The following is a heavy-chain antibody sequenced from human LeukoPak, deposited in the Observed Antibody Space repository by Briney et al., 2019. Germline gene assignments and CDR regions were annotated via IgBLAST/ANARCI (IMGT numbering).Heavy chain of an antibody. V-gene: IGHV1-18*01. D-gene: IGHD3-10*01. CDR3: ARAAMVRGVINWFDP. J-gene: IGHJ5*02. CDR1: GYTFTSYG. Sequence: VASVKVSCKASGYTFTSYGISWVRQAPGQGLEWMGWISAYNGNTNYAQKLQGRVTMTTDTSTSTAYMELRSLRSDDTAVYYCARAAMVRGVINWFDPWGQGSLVTVSS. CDR2: ISAYNGNT.